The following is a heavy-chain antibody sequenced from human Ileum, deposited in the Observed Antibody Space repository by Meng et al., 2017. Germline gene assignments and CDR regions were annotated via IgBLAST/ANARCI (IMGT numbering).Heavy chain of an antibody. CDR1: GGSVSSGSYY. D-gene: IGHD5-18*01. CDR3: ARAETALDY. V-gene: IGHV4-61*01. Sequence: QVQLQDCGAGLCRSSGTRSLPGNVAGGSVSSGSYYWNWIRQPPGKGPEWIAYIYYTGSTNYNPSLKSRVIISADTSKNHFSLKLSSVTAADTAVYYCARAETALDYWGQGTLVTVSS. J-gene: IGHJ4*02. CDR2: IYYTGST.